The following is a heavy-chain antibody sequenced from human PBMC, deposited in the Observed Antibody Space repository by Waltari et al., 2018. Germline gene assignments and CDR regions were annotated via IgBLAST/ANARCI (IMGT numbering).Heavy chain of an antibody. CDR3: ARYLGAESIEYYYYFYMDV. V-gene: IGHV4-59*11. CDR2: IYYSGST. D-gene: IGHD1-26*01. J-gene: IGHJ6*03. CDR1: GGSISSHY. Sequence: QVQLQESGSGLVKPSETLSLTCTVSGGSISSHYWSWIRQPPGKGLEWIGYIYYSGSTNYNPSLKSRVTISVDTSKNQFSLKLSSVTAADTAVYYCARYLGAESIEYYYYFYMDVWGKGTTVTVSS.